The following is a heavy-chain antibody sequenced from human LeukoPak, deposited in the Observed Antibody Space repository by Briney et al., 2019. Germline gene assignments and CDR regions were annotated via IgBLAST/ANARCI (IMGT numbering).Heavy chain of an antibody. CDR3: ARLFRSGSYYTSLDY. D-gene: IGHD3-10*01. CDR2: INHSGST. Sequence: SETLSLTCAVYGGSFSNYYWSWIRQPPGKGLEWIGEINHSGSTNYNPSLKSRVTISLDTSKNQFSLKLSSVTAADTAVYYCARLFRSGSYYTSLDYWGQGTLVTVSS. V-gene: IGHV4-34*01. J-gene: IGHJ4*02. CDR1: GGSFSNYY.